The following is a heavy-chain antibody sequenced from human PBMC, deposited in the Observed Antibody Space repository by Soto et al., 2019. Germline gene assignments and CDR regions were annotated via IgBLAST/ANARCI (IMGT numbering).Heavy chain of an antibody. J-gene: IGHJ4*02. CDR2: INPNSGHT. V-gene: IGHV1-2*02. D-gene: IGHD2-21*02. Sequence: GASVKVSCKASGFTFTGHSIHWVRQAPGQGLEWMGWINPNSGHTEYAQKLQGRVTVTADTSTSTAYMEVGSLRSDDTAVYYCARVDTSLSGGDLMPSSCYFDFWGPGSLVTVSS. CDR1: GFTFTGHS. CDR3: ARVDTSLSGGDLMPSSCYFDF.